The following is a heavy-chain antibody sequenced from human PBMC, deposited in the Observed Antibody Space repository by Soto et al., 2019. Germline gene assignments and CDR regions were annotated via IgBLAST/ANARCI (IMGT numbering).Heavy chain of an antibody. Sequence: PGGSLRLSCAASGFTFSSYGMHWVRQAPGKGLEWVAVISYDGSNKYYADSVKGRFTISRDNSKNTLYLQMNSLRAEDTAVYYCAKDLARYCSGGSCYYFDYWGQGTLVTVSS. J-gene: IGHJ4*02. CDR2: ISYDGSNK. CDR3: AKDLARYCSGGSCYYFDY. CDR1: GFTFSSYG. D-gene: IGHD2-15*01. V-gene: IGHV3-30*18.